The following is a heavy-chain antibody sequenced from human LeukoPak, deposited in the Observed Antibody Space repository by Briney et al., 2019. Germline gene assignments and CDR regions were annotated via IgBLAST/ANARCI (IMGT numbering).Heavy chain of an antibody. J-gene: IGHJ4*02. D-gene: IGHD6-19*01. CDR3: ATYSSGWGSFDY. V-gene: IGHV4-34*01. CDR2: INHSGST. Sequence: PSETLSLTCAVSGGSFSGYYWSWIRQPPGKGLEWIGEINHSGSTNYNPSLKSRVTISVDTSKNQFSLKLSSVTAADTAVYYCATYSSGWGSFDYWGQGTLVTVSS. CDR1: GGSFSGYY.